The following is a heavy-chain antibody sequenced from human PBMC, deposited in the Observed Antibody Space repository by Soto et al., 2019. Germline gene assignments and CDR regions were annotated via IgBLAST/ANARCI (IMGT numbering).Heavy chain of an antibody. CDR3: ARDKGRYDSGMDV. V-gene: IGHV4-59*01. Sequence: SETLSLTCTVSXXXXSXXYXSWIRQPXXXXLEWIGYSFYSGXXXXXXXXXXXXXXXXXTSKXXFSLNLSSVTAADTAVYYCARDKGRYDSGMDVWGQGTTVTVSS. CDR2: SFYSGXX. CDR1: XXXXSXXY. J-gene: IGHJ6*02. D-gene: IGHD3-9*01.